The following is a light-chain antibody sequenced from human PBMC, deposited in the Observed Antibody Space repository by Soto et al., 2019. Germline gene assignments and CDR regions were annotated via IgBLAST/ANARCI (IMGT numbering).Light chain of an antibody. CDR1: SSDVGGYNY. CDR2: DVS. V-gene: IGLV2-11*01. Sequence: QSALTQPRSVSGSPGQSVTISCTGISSDVGGYNYVSWYQQHTGKAPKLMIFDVSKRPSGVPDRFSGSKSGNTASLTISGLQAEDEADYYCCSYAGSYTGVFGGGTKLTVL. CDR3: CSYAGSYTGV. J-gene: IGLJ3*02.